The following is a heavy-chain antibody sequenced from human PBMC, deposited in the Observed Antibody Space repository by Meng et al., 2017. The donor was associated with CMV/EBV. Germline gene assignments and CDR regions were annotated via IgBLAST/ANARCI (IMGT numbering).Heavy chain of an antibody. CDR2: ISSSGSTI. V-gene: IGHV3-11*01. CDR1: TVSDDD. Sequence: TVSDDDMRWIRQAPGKGREWVSYISSSGSTIYYADSVKGRFTISRDNAKNSLYLQMNSLRAEDTAVYYCAREPMDIVVVPAARRNDYWGQGTLVTVSS. J-gene: IGHJ4*02. CDR3: AREPMDIVVVPAARRNDY. D-gene: IGHD2-2*03.